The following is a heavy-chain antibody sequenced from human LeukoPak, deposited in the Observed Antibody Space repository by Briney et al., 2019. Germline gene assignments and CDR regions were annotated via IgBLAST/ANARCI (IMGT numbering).Heavy chain of an antibody. Sequence: SVASPGFPFDDFAMNWGRAAPGKGRGGGSGISWDSGSIGYADSVKGRFTISRDNAKNSLYLQMNSLRAEDTALYYCAKDRSLGYCSGGSCPSLVGDYWGQGTLVTVSS. CDR3: AKDRSLGYCSGGSCPSLVGDY. V-gene: IGHV3-9*01. CDR2: ISWDSGSI. D-gene: IGHD2-15*01. J-gene: IGHJ4*02. CDR1: GFPFDDFA.